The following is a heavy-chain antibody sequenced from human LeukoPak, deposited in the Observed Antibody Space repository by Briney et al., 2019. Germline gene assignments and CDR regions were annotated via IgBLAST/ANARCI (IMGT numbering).Heavy chain of an antibody. CDR1: GFTFSSYA. D-gene: IGHD3-10*01. V-gene: IGHV3-23*01. CDR3: ATHLWFGGSYGMDV. CDR2: ISSSGGST. J-gene: IGHJ6*02. Sequence: GGSLRLSCAASGFTFSSYAMSWVRQAPGKGLEWVSAISSSGGSTYYADSVKGRFTISRDNSKNTLYLQMNSLRAEDTAVYYCATHLWFGGSYGMDVWGQGTTVTVSS.